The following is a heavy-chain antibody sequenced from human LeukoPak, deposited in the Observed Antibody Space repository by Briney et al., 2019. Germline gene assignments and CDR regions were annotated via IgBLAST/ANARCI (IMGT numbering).Heavy chain of an antibody. CDR3: ARVVVTGTFYYYYMDV. Sequence: GGSLRLSCAASGFTISSNYMSWVRQAPGKGLEWVSVIYSGGSTYYADSVKGRFTISRDNSKNTLYLQMNSLRAEDTAVYYCARVVVTGTFYYYYMDVWGKGTTVTVSS. D-gene: IGHD1-7*01. CDR2: IYSGGST. CDR1: GFTISSNY. J-gene: IGHJ6*03. V-gene: IGHV3-66*02.